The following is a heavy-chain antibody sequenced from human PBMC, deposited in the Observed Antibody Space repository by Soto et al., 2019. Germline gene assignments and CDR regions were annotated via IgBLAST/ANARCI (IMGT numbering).Heavy chain of an antibody. CDR2: IIPMSGIP. CDR1: GGNFNSYA. Sequence: QVQLVQSGAEVKKPGSSVKVSCKASGGNFNSYAISWVRQAPGQGPERMGGIIPMSGIPNYAQKFQGRVTITADKSTNTVYVEVTNLRYEDTAVYYCARRGRESANWFDPWGQGTLVTVSS. CDR3: ARRGRESANWFDP. V-gene: IGHV1-69*17. J-gene: IGHJ5*02. D-gene: IGHD3-10*01.